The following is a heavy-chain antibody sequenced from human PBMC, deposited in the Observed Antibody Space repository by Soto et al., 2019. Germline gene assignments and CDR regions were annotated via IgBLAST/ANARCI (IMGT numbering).Heavy chain of an antibody. CDR1: GFTFSSYG. CDR3: AKDTEWELTPDYYYYYGMDV. D-gene: IGHD1-26*01. CDR2: ISYDGSNK. V-gene: IGHV3-30*18. J-gene: IGHJ6*02. Sequence: GGSLRLSCAASGFTFSSYGMHWVRQAPGKGLEWVAVISYDGSNKYYADSVKGRFTISRDNSKNTLYLQMNSLRAEDTAVYYCAKDTEWELTPDYYYYYGMDVWGQGTTVTVSS.